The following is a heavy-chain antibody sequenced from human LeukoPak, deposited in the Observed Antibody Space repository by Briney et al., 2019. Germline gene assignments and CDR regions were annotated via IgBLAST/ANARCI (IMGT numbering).Heavy chain of an antibody. D-gene: IGHD6-25*01. Sequence: ASVKVSCKASGYTFTSYDINWVRQATGQGLEWMGWMNPNSGNTGYAQKFQGRVTMTRNTSISTAYMELSSLRSEDTAVYYCARGSRKAAAAGYYFDYWGQGTLVTVSS. CDR2: MNPNSGNT. V-gene: IGHV1-8*01. CDR3: ARGSRKAAAAGYYFDY. CDR1: GYTFTSYD. J-gene: IGHJ4*02.